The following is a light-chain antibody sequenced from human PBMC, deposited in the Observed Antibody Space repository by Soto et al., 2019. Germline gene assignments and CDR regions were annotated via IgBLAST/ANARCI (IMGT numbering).Light chain of an antibody. CDR3: HKYASSPLT. CDR1: QSVGSNY. J-gene: IGKJ5*01. Sequence: EIVLTQSPGTLSLSPGERATLSCRASQSVGSNYLAWYQQTPGQAPRLLIHGASTRATGIPDRFSGSGSGTDFTLTVCTLESEDSAVYYCHKYASSPLTFGQWTRLEIK. V-gene: IGKV3-20*01. CDR2: GAS.